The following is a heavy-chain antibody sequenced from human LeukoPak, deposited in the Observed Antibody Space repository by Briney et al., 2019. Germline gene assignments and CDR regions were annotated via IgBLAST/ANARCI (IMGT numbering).Heavy chain of an antibody. D-gene: IGHD2/OR15-2a*01. CDR1: GFTFSSYA. V-gene: IGHV3-23*01. CDR2: ISGSGGST. J-gene: IGHJ4*02. Sequence: GGSLRLSCAAAGFTFSSYAMSWVRQAPGKGLEWVSAISGSGGSTYYADSVKGRFTISRDNSKDTLYLQMNSLRAEDTAVYYCAKLSSSFPFLYYFDYWGQGTLVTVSS. CDR3: AKLSSSFPFLYYFDY.